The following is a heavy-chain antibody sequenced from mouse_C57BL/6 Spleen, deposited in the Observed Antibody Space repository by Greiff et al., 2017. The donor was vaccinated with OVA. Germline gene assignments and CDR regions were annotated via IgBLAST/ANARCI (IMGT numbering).Heavy chain of an antibody. Sequence: DVKLQESGPGLVKPSQSLSLTCSVTGYSITSGYYWNWIRQFPGNKLEWMGYISYDGSTNYNPSLKNRISITRDTYKNQFFLKLNSVTTEDTATYYCARAPWLPCFDYWGQGTTLTVSS. CDR2: ISYDGST. V-gene: IGHV3-6*01. D-gene: IGHD2-2*01. J-gene: IGHJ2*01. CDR3: ARAPWLPCFDY. CDR1: GYSITSGYY.